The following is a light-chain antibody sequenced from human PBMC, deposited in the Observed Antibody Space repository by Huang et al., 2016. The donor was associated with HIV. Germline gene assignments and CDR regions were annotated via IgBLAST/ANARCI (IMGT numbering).Light chain of an antibody. CDR1: QSIGTY. Sequence: EIVLTQSPVTLSLSPGDRATLSCRASQSIGTYLAWYQQKSGQAPRLLIYDVSNRAAGVPARFSASGSETDFTLTIASLDPEDFAIYHCQQRSKWPLTFGGGTKVEMK. J-gene: IGKJ4*01. CDR3: QQRSKWPLT. CDR2: DVS. V-gene: IGKV3-11*01.